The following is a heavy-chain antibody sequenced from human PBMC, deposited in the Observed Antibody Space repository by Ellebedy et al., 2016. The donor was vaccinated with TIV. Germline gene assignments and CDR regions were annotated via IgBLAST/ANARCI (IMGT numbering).Heavy chain of an antibody. CDR1: GFTFSTYW. D-gene: IGHD2-15*01. V-gene: IGHV3-74*01. CDR3: SRGWSTPDS. Sequence: GESLKISCAASGFTFSTYWMHWVRQVPGKGLVWVSRIKYDGSSTSFADYVKGRFTISRDNAKNTVNLQMNSLRAEDTAVYFCSRGWSTPDSWGQGTLVIVSS. CDR2: IKYDGSST. J-gene: IGHJ4*02.